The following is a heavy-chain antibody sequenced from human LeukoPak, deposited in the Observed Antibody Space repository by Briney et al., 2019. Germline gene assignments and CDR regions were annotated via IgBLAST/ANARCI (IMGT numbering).Heavy chain of an antibody. CDR3: ARDKLRWLRENYYYYYGMDV. CDR1: GFTFSSYW. Sequence: GGSLRLSCAASGFTFSSYWMSWVRQAPGKGLKWVANIKQDGSEKYYVDSVKGRFTISRDNAKNSLYLQMNSLRAEDTAVYYCARDKLRWLRENYYYYYGMDVWGQGTTVTVSS. CDR2: IKQDGSEK. V-gene: IGHV3-7*01. D-gene: IGHD5-12*01. J-gene: IGHJ6*02.